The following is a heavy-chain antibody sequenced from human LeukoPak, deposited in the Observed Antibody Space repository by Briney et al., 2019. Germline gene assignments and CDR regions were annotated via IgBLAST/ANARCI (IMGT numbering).Heavy chain of an antibody. D-gene: IGHD6-13*01. CDR2: ISAYNGNT. CDR1: GYTFTSYG. J-gene: IGHJ6*03. CDR3: ARGGIAAAGTTYYYYYMDV. V-gene: IGHV1-18*01. Sequence: ASVKVSCKASGYTFTSYGISWVRQAPGQGLEWMGWISAYNGNTNYAQKLQGRVTMTTDTSTSTAYMELGSLRSDDTAVYYCARGGIAAAGTTYYYYYMDVWGKGTTVTVSS.